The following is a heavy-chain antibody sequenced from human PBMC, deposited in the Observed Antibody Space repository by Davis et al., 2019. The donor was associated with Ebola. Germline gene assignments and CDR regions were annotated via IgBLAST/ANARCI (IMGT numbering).Heavy chain of an antibody. D-gene: IGHD2/OR15-2a*01. CDR1: GFIFSTYV. V-gene: IGHV3-23*01. J-gene: IGHJ3*01. Sequence: GGSLRPSCSASGFIFSTYVMSWVRQAPGKGLEWVSTYVTSADTYYADSVKGRFTISRDNSKNTLYLQMNGLRVEDTAIYYCAKDNRNIWSEVWGQGTMVTVSS. CDR2: VTSADT. CDR3: AKDNRNIWSEV.